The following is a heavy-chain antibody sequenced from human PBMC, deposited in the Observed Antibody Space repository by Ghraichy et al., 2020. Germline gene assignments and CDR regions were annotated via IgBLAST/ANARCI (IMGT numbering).Heavy chain of an antibody. Sequence: GGSLRLSCAASGFTFSSYSMNWVRQAPGKGLEWVSSISSSSSYIYYADSVKGRFTISRDNAKNSLYLQMNSLRAEDTAVYYCARDLDAGPVLTGYSYGYYYYGMDVWGQGTTVTVSS. CDR1: GFTFSSYS. D-gene: IGHD5-18*01. V-gene: IGHV3-21*01. J-gene: IGHJ6*02. CDR3: ARDLDAGPVLTGYSYGYYYYGMDV. CDR2: ISSSSSYI.